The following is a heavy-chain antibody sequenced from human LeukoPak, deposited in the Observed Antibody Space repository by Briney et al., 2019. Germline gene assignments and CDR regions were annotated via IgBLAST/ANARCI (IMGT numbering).Heavy chain of an antibody. D-gene: IGHD3-16*01. J-gene: IGHJ4*02. CDR1: GYTFTGYY. CDR2: INPNSGGT. Sequence: ASVKVSCKASGYTFTGYYMHWVRQAPGQGLEWMGWINPNSGGTNYAQKFQGRVTMTRDTSISTAYMELSRLRSDDTAVYYCARTFYERMPRFDYWGQGTLVTVSS. V-gene: IGHV1-2*02. CDR3: ARTFYERMPRFDY.